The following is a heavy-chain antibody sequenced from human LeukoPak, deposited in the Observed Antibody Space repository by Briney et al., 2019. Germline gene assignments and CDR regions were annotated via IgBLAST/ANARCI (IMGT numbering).Heavy chain of an antibody. CDR3: ARGGPDLAMATTIDY. Sequence: SETLSLTCTVSGVAISTYYWSWIRQPPGKGLEWIGYMHHSGSTNYNPSLKGRVTISPDTSKNHFTLRLSSVTAADTAVYYCARGGPDLAMATTIDYWGPGTLVTVSS. J-gene: IGHJ4*02. D-gene: IGHD5-24*01. CDR1: GVAISTYY. V-gene: IGHV4-59*01. CDR2: MHHSGST.